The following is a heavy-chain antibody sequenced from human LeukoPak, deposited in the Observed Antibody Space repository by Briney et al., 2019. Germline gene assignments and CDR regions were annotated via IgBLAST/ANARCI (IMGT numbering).Heavy chain of an antibody. CDR3: ARWGAYGDDAFDI. Sequence: SETLSLTCTVSGGSISSGGYYWSWIRQHPGKGLEWIGYIYYSGSTYYNPSLKSRVTISVDTSKNQFSLKLSSVTAADTAVYYCARWGAYGDDAFDIWGQGTMVTVSS. V-gene: IGHV4-31*03. CDR2: IYYSGST. D-gene: IGHD4-17*01. CDR1: GGSISSGGYY. J-gene: IGHJ3*02.